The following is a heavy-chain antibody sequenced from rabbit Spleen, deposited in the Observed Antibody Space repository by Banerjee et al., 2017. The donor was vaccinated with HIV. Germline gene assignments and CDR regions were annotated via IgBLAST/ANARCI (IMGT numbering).Heavy chain of an antibody. CDR1: GVSFSFSSY. J-gene: IGHJ6*01. Sequence: SLTLTCTASGVSFSFSSYMCWVRQAPGKGLEWIACIDAGSSGFTYFATWAKGRFTCSKTSSTTVTLQVTSLTVADTATYFCARDTASSFSSYGMDLWGQGTLVTVS. CDR2: IDAGSSGFT. CDR3: ARDTASSFSSYGMDL. V-gene: IGHV1S40*01. D-gene: IGHD8-1*01.